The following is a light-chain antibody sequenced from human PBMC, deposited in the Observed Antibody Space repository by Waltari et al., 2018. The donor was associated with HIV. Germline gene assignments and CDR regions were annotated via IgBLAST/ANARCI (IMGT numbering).Light chain of an antibody. Sequence: QSTLTQPASVSGSPGQSITISCTGTSTDIGIYNYVSWYQQHPGKAPKIMIYDVSDRPSGVSNRFSGSKSGNTASLTISGLQAEDEADYFCSSYTNYSTPHVLFGGGTKLTVL. J-gene: IGLJ3*02. CDR3: SSYTNYSTPHVL. CDR1: STDIGIYNY. V-gene: IGLV2-14*03. CDR2: DVS.